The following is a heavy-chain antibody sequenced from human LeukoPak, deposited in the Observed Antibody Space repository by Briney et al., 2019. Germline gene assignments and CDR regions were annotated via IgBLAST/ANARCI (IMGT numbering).Heavy chain of an antibody. CDR1: GFTFSSYA. Sequence: GGSLRLSCAASGFTFSSYAMSWVRQAPGPGLERVSAISGSGGSTYYADSVKGRFTISRDNSKNTLYLQMNILGAEDTAVYYCAKDRGIVVVRYFQHWGHGTLVTVSS. CDR3: AKDRGIVVVRYFQH. J-gene: IGHJ1*01. V-gene: IGHV3-23*01. D-gene: IGHD3-22*01. CDR2: ISGSGGST.